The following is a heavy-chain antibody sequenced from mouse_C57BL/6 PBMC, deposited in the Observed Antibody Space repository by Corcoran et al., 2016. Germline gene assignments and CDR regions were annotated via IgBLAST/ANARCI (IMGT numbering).Heavy chain of an antibody. CDR3: ARHHYYGSTMDY. J-gene: IGHJ4*01. V-gene: IGHV9-3*01. Sequence: QIQLVQSGPELKKPGETVKISCKASGYTFTTYGMSWVKQAPGKGLKWMGWINTYSGVPTYADDFKGRFAFSLETSASTAYLQINNLKNEDTATYFCARHHYYGSTMDYWGQGTSVTVSS. CDR2: INTYSGVP. D-gene: IGHD1-1*01. CDR1: GYTFTTYG.